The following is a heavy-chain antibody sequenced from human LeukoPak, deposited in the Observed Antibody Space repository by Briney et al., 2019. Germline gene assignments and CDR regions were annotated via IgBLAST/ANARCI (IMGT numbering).Heavy chain of an antibody. V-gene: IGHV3-23*01. CDR3: GKAREYSGQDPVGEY. CDR1: GFSFSSCA. CDR2: ISGGADST. J-gene: IGHJ4*02. D-gene: IGHD5-12*01. Sequence: PGGSLRLSCAASGFSFSSCAMGWVRQAPGKGPDWVSSISGGADSTYYADSVKGRFTISRDNSKNTLYLQINSLRVEDTAIYYCGKAREYSGQDPVGEYWGQGALVTVSS.